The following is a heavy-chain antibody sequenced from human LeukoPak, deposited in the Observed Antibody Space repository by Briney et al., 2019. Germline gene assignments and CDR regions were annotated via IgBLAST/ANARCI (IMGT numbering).Heavy chain of an antibody. CDR3: AKATCCDFWSGYPFFDY. CDR1: GFTFSSYA. J-gene: IGHJ4*02. V-gene: IGHV3-23*01. CDR2: ISGSGGST. D-gene: IGHD3-3*01. Sequence: GGSLRLSCAASGFTFSSYAMSWVRQAPGKGLEWLSDISGSGGSTYYADSVKGRFTISRDNSKNTLYLQMNSLRAEDTAVYYCAKATCCDFWSGYPFFDYWGQGTLVTVSS.